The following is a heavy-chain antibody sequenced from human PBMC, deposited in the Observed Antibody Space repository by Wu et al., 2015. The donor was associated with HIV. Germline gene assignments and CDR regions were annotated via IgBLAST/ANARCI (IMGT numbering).Heavy chain of an antibody. CDR1: GGSISSGDYY. J-gene: IGHJ3*02. D-gene: IGHD3-10*01. CDR3: ASSGSYYYGSGSYYNGAFDI. CDR2: IYYSGST. V-gene: IGHV4-30-4*08. Sequence: VQLQESGPGLVKPSQTLSLTCTVSGGSISSGDYYWSWIRQPPGKGLEWIGYIYYSGSTYYNPSLKSRVTISVDTSKNQFSLKLSSVTAADTAVYYCASSGSYYYGSGSYYNGAFDIWGQGTMVTVSS.